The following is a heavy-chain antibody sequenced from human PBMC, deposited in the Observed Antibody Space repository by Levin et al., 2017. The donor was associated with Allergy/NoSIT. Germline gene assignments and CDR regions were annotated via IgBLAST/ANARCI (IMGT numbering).Heavy chain of an antibody. CDR3: ANLEVGDYVWGSYRYTDR. J-gene: IGHJ5*02. CDR1: GFTFSSYG. D-gene: IGHD3-16*02. CDR2: ISYDGSNK. V-gene: IGHV3-30*18. Sequence: GGSLRLSCAASGFTFSSYGMHWVRQAPGKGLEWVAVISYDGSNKYYADSVKGRFTISRDNSKNTLYLQMNSLRAEDTAVYYCANLEVGDYVWGSYRYTDRWGQGTLVTVSS.